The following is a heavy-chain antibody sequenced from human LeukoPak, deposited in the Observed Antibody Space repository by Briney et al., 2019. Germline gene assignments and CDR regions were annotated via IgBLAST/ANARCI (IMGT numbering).Heavy chain of an antibody. J-gene: IGHJ2*01. CDR3: ARDSAPVRNSWYFDL. V-gene: IGHV4-59*11. CDR1: GDSFRNHY. CDR2: VHSSGST. Sequence: SETLSLTCTVSGDSFRNHYWTWIRQPPGKTLEWIGYVHSSGSTKYNPSLTSRVTISLDTSKTQFSLKLSSVTAADTAVYYCARDSAPVRNSWYFDLWGRGTLVTVSS.